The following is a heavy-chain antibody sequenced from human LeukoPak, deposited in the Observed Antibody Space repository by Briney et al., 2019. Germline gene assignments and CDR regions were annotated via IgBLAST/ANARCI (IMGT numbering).Heavy chain of an antibody. V-gene: IGHV3-74*01. D-gene: IGHD4-11*01. CDR3: ARDTVTNNWFDP. CDR2: INTDGSSA. Sequence: GGSLRLSCAASGFTFSSYWMHWVRQAPGKGLVWVSRINTDGSSASYAGSVKGRFTISRDNTKNTLYLQMNSLRAEDTAVYYCARDTVTNNWFDPWGQGTLVTVSS. J-gene: IGHJ5*02. CDR1: GFTFSSYW.